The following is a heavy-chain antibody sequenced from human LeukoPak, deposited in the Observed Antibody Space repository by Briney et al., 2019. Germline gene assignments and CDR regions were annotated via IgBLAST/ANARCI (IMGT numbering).Heavy chain of an antibody. CDR3: AKDLSSGSMDV. J-gene: IGHJ6*04. D-gene: IGHD2-15*01. CDR1: GFTFSSYG. V-gene: IGHV3-30*18. Sequence: GRSLRLSCAASGFTFSSYGMHWVRQAPGKGLEWVAVISYDGSNKYYADSVKGRFTISRDSSKNTLYLQMNSLRAEDTAVYYCAKDLSSGSMDVWGKGTTVTVSS. CDR2: ISYDGSNK.